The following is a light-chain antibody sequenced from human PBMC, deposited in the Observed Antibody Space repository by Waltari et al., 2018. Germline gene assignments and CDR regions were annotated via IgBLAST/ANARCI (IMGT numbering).Light chain of an antibody. CDR1: SSAVGTYNL. CDR2: EGN. CDR3: CSFAAGSILV. J-gene: IGLJ3*02. Sequence: QSALTQPASVSGSPGQSITIPCTGTSSAVGTYNLVSWYQHHPDKAPKLIIYEGNKRPSGVSNRFSGSKSGNTASLTISGLQAEDEADYYCCSFAAGSILVFGGGTKLTVL. V-gene: IGLV2-23*01.